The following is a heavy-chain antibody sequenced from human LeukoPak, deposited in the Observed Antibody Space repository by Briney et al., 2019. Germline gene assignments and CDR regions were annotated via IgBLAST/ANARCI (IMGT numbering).Heavy chain of an antibody. V-gene: IGHV3-23*01. J-gene: IGHJ4*01. CDR1: GFTFSSYA. Sequence: GGSLRLSCAASGFTFSSYAMSWVRQAPGKGLEWVSAISGSGRSTYYADSVKGRFTISRDNSKNTLYLQMNSLRAEDTAVYYCAKGIYSSGWSYFDYWGHGTLVTVSS. CDR3: AKGIYSSGWSYFDY. D-gene: IGHD6-19*01. CDR2: ISGSGRST.